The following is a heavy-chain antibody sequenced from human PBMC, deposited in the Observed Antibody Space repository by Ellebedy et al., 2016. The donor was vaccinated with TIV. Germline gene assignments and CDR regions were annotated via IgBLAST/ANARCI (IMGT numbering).Heavy chain of an antibody. CDR2: INDGGDRT. V-gene: IGHV3-23*01. D-gene: IGHD5-12*01. CDR1: GFTFSTYA. CDR3: AKVAGGGYSGYDAWYFDL. J-gene: IGHJ2*01. Sequence: GESLKISXAASGFTFSTYAMSWVRQAPGRGLEWVSSINDGGDRTYYADSVRGRFTISRDNSRNTLYLQMNSLRVEDTAVYYCAKVAGGGYSGYDAWYFDLWGRGTLVTVSS.